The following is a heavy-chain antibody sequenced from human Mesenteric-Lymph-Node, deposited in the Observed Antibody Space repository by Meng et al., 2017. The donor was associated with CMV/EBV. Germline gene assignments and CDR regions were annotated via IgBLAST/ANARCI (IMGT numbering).Heavy chain of an antibody. CDR1: GGSFSGYY. J-gene: IGHJ4*02. CDR2: INHSGST. Sequence: LSLTCAVYGGSFSGYYWSWIRQPPGKGLEWIGEINHSGSTNYNPSLKSRVTISVDTSKNQFSLKLSSVTAADTAVYYCARGRGGYKYWGQGTLVTVSS. V-gene: IGHV4-34*01. CDR3: ARGRGGYKY. D-gene: IGHD5-24*01.